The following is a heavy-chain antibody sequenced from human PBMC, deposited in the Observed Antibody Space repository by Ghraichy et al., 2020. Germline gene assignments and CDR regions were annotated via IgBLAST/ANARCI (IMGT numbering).Heavy chain of an antibody. CDR2: IIPIFGTA. J-gene: IGHJ4*02. Sequence: SVKVSCKASGGTFSSYAISWVRQAPGQGLEWMGGIIPIFGTANYAQKFQGRVTITADESTSTAYMELSSLRSEDTVVYYCARIGRWNYYDSSGYYNPQEYFDYWGQGTLVTVSS. V-gene: IGHV1-69*13. CDR1: GGTFSSYA. CDR3: ARIGRWNYYDSSGYYNPQEYFDY. D-gene: IGHD3-22*01.